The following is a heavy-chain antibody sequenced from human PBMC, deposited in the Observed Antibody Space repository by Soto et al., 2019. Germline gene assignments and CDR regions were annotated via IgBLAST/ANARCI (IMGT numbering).Heavy chain of an antibody. Sequence: QVQLVESGGGLVKPGGSLRLSCAASGFTFSDYYMSWIRQGPGKGLEWVSYISSSSTYASYADSVKGRFTTSRDNAANSLFLQMNSLRAADTAVDYCATYGATGSFDYWGQGTRVTVSS. D-gene: IGHD1-26*01. J-gene: IGHJ4*02. CDR2: ISSSSTYA. CDR1: GFTFSDYY. V-gene: IGHV3-11*06. CDR3: ATYGATGSFDY.